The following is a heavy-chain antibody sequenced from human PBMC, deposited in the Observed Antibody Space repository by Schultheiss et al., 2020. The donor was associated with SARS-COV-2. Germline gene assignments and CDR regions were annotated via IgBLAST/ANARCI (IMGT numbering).Heavy chain of an antibody. CDR3: AKVGDCTGDNCYKFYYYGMDV. D-gene: IGHD2-8*02. Sequence: GESLKISCAASGFTFSRYEMNWVRQAPGKGLEWLSYISETGTTIYYADSVKGRFIMSRDDGRNSLYLQMNRLRVEDTAVYYCAKVGDCTGDNCYKFYYYGMDVWGQGTTVTVSS. V-gene: IGHV3-48*03. CDR2: ISETGTTI. J-gene: IGHJ6*02. CDR1: GFTFSRYE.